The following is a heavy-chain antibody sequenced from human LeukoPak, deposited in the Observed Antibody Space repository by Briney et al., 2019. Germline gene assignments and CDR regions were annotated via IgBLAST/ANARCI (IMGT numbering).Heavy chain of an antibody. CDR2: MNPNSGNT. D-gene: IGHD6-19*01. V-gene: IGHV1-8*03. Sequence: ASVKVSCKASGYTFTSYDINWVRQATGQGLEWMGWMNPNSGNTGYAQKFQGRVTITRNTSISTAYMELSSLRSEDTAVYYCARFAVHRRLAVNGQFGLDYWGQGTRVTVSS. J-gene: IGHJ4*02. CDR3: ARFAVHRRLAVNGQFGLDY. CDR1: GYTFTSYD.